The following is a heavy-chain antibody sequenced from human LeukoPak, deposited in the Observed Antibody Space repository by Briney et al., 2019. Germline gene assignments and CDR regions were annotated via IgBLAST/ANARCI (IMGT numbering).Heavy chain of an antibody. CDR3: AKCRLDSSGYYLFDY. V-gene: IGHV3-23*01. J-gene: IGHJ4*02. Sequence: GGSLRLSCAASGFTFSSYAMSWVRQAPGKGLEWVSAISGGGGSTYYADSVKGRFTISRDNSKNTLYLQMNSLRPEDTAVYYCAKCRLDSSGYYLFDYWGQGTLVTVSS. CDR1: GFTFSSYA. CDR2: ISGGGGST. D-gene: IGHD3-22*01.